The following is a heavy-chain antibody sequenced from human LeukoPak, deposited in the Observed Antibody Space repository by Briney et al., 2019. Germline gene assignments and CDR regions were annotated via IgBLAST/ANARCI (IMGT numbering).Heavy chain of an antibody. CDR3: GRGVDTVTKGGFDY. Sequence: SETLSLTCTVSGGSISSGSYYWSWLRQPARKGLEWIGRIYTSGSTNYNPSLKSRVTITVDTSNNQFSLKLSSVTAADTAVYYCGRGVDTVTKGGFDYWGQGTLVTVSS. CDR1: GGSISSGSYY. D-gene: IGHD4-17*01. V-gene: IGHV4-61*02. CDR2: IYTSGST. J-gene: IGHJ4*02.